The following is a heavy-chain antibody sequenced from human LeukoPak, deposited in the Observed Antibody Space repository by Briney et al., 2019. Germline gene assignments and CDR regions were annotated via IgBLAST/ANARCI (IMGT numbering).Heavy chain of an antibody. CDR1: GGSISTYT. CDR2: VHNSANT. Sequence: SETLSLTCTVSGGSISTYTWNWIRQPPRKGLEWIGNVHNSANTNYNPSLKSRVTLSVDTSKNQFSLKLRSVTAADTAVYYCARALGYCPGGSCSPFDYWGQGTLVTVSS. J-gene: IGHJ4*02. CDR3: ARALGYCPGGSCSPFDY. D-gene: IGHD2-15*01. V-gene: IGHV4-59*01.